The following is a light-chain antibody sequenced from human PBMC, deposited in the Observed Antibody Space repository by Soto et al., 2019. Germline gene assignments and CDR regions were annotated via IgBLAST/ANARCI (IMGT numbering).Light chain of an antibody. CDR3: QQYNICPWT. J-gene: IGKJ1*01. CDR1: QSISSW. CDR2: DAS. Sequence: DIPMTQSPSTLSASVGDSVTITCRASQSISSWLAWYQQRPGKAPKVLIYDASSLQSGVPSRFSGSGSGTEFTLTISSLQPDDFATYYCQQYNICPWTFGQGTEVEIK. V-gene: IGKV1-5*01.